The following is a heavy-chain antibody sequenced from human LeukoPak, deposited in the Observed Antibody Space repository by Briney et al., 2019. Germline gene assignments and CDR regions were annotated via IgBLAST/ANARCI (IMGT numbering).Heavy chain of an antibody. V-gene: IGHV3-48*03. CDR2: ISGDGTTI. Sequence: PGGFLRLSCAASGFTFSNYEINWVRQAPGKGLEWVSYISGDGTTIYYSDSVKGRFTISRDNAKNLLYLQMNSLRAEDTALYYCARDSQPIFTVDQAVSTSDAFDIWGQGTMVTVSS. CDR3: ARDSQPIFTVDQAVSTSDAFDI. D-gene: IGHD3-10*01. J-gene: IGHJ3*02. CDR1: GFTFSNYE.